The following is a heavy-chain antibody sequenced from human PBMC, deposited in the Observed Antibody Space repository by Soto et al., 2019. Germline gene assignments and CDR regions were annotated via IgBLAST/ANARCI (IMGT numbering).Heavy chain of an antibody. J-gene: IGHJ6*02. CDR3: ARDPYHVLMVNAPNLYGMDV. V-gene: IGHV1-18*01. D-gene: IGHD2-8*01. Sequence: QVQLVQSGAEVKKPGASVKVSCKTSGYTFTTYDISWVRQAPGQWLEWMGRISTYNGNTNYPQSLQGRLTMTTDTSTSTAYMELRSLKSDDTAVYYCARDPYHVLMVNAPNLYGMDVWGQGTTVTVSS. CDR1: GYTFTTYD. CDR2: ISTYNGNT.